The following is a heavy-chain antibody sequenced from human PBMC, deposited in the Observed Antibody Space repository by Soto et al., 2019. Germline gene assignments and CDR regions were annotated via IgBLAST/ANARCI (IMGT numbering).Heavy chain of an antibody. CDR2: IDWDDDK. CDR1: GFSLSTSGMC. J-gene: IGHJ6*02. V-gene: IGHV2-70*01. CDR3: ARMGRGYCSGGSCPSYYYYGMDV. Sequence: SGPTLVNPTQTLTLTCTFSGFSLSTSGMCVSWIRQPPGKALEWLALIDWDDDKYYSTSLKTRLTISKDTSKNQVVLTMTNMDPVDTATYYCARMGRGYCSGGSCPSYYYYGMDVWGQGTTVTV. D-gene: IGHD2-15*01.